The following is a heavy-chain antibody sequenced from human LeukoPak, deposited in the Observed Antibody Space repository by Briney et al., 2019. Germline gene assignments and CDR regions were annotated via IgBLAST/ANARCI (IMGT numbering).Heavy chain of an antibody. CDR1: GFTFSSYG. V-gene: IGHV3-30*02. CDR2: IRYDGSNK. D-gene: IGHD2-2*01. CDR3: AKDLMGSWDIVLVPAARALYDAFDI. J-gene: IGHJ3*02. Sequence: PGGSLRLSCAASGFTFSSYGMHWVRPAPGKGLEWVAFIRYDGSNKYYADSVKGRFTISRDNSKNTLYLQMNSLRAEDTAVYYCAKDLMGSWDIVLVPAARALYDAFDIWGQGTMVTVSS.